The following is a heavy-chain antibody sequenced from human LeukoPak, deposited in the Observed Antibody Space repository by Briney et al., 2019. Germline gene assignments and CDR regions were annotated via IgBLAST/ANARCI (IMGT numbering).Heavy chain of an antibody. CDR3: AREVLGGSYQPGAFDI. Sequence: TSETLSLTCTVSGGSISSYYWSWIRQPPGKGLEWIGYIYYRGSTNYNPSLKSRVTISVDTSKNQFSLKLSSVTAADTAVYYCAREVLGGSYQPGAFDIWGQGTMVTVSS. CDR1: GGSISSYY. CDR2: IYYRGST. D-gene: IGHD1-26*01. J-gene: IGHJ3*02. V-gene: IGHV4-59*01.